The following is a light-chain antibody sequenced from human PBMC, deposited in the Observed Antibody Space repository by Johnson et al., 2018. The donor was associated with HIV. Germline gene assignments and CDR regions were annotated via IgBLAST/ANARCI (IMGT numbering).Light chain of an antibody. CDR1: SSNIGNNY. J-gene: IGLJ1*01. Sequence: QSVLTQPPSVSAAPGQKVTISCSGSSSNIGNNYVSWYQQLPGTAPKLLIYDNNKRPSGIPDRFSGSTYGTSGTLGITGLQTGDEADYYCGTWDSSLSAYVFGTGTKVTVL. CDR2: DNN. CDR3: GTWDSSLSAYV. V-gene: IGLV1-51*01.